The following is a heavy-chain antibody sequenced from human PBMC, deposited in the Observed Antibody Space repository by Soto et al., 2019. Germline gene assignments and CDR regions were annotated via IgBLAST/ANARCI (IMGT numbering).Heavy chain of an antibody. CDR3: ARRRSFHAMDV. CDR1: GYSFTSYW. V-gene: IGHV5-51*01. J-gene: IGHJ6*02. CDR2: IYPDDSVT. Sequence: GESLKISCKASGYSFTSYWLGWVRQMPGKGLEWMGIIYPDDSVTTYSPSFQGQVIISADKSIATAYLELSSLKASDTAMYYCARRRSFHAMDVWGQGTTVTVSS.